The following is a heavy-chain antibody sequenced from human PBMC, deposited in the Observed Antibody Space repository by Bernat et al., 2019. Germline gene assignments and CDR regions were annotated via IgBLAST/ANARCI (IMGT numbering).Heavy chain of an antibody. CDR3: ARGEQQLVLSWFDP. CDR2: ISYDGSNK. D-gene: IGHD6-13*01. V-gene: IGHV3-30-3*01. Sequence: VQLVESGGGLVKRGGSLRLSCAASGFTFSSYRMNWVRQTPGKGLEWVAVISYDGSNKYYADSVKGRFTISRDNSKNTLYLQMNSLRAEDTAVYYCARGEQQLVLSWFDPWGQGTLVTVSS. J-gene: IGHJ5*02. CDR1: GFTFSSYR.